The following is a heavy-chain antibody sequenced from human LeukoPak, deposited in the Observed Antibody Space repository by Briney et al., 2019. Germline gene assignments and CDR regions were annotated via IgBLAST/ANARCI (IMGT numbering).Heavy chain of an antibody. CDR1: GFTFSSYG. Sequence: PGGSLRLSCAASGFTFSSYGMHWVRQAPGKGLEWVAFIRYDGSNKYYADSVKGRFTISRDNSKNTLYLQMNSLRAEDTAVYYCGGLPGIAALQDYWGQGTLVTVSS. V-gene: IGHV3-30*02. J-gene: IGHJ4*02. CDR3: GGLPGIAALQDY. CDR2: IRYDGSNK. D-gene: IGHD6-13*01.